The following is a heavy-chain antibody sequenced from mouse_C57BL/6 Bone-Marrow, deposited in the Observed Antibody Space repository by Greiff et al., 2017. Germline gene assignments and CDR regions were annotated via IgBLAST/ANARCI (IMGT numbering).Heavy chain of an antibody. CDR2: IDPETGGT. D-gene: IGHD1-1*01. Sequence: QVQLQQSGAELVRPGASVTLSCKASGYTFTDYEMHWVKQTPVHGLEWIGAIDPETGGTAYNQKFKGKAILTADKSSSTAYMELRRLTSEDSAVYYCTRRSSSWYFDVWGTGTTLTVSS. V-gene: IGHV1-15*01. CDR1: GYTFTDYE. J-gene: IGHJ1*03. CDR3: TRRSSSWYFDV.